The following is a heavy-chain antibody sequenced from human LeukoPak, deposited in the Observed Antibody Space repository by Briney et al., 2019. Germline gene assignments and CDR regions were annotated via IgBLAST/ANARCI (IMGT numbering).Heavy chain of an antibody. CDR3: ATAPCTSCYKGNYYYYYGMDV. J-gene: IGHJ6*02. CDR1: GYTLTELS. Sequence: ASVKVSCKVSGYTLTELSMHWVRQAPGKGLEWMGGFDPEDGETIYAQKFQGRVTMTEDTSTDTAYMELSSLRSEDTAVYYCATAPCTSCYKGNYYYYYGMDVWGQGTTVTVSS. D-gene: IGHD2-2*02. V-gene: IGHV1-24*01. CDR2: FDPEDGET.